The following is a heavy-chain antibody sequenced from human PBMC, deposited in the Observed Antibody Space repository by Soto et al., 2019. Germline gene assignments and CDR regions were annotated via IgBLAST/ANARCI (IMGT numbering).Heavy chain of an antibody. CDR1: GGTFSSYA. CDR2: IIPTFRTA. V-gene: IGHV1-69*01. Sequence: QVQLVQSGAEVKKPGSSVKVSCKASGGTFSSYAISCVRQAPGQGLEWMGGIIPTFRTANYARKFQGRVTITADESTSTDYMELSSRRTEATAVYYCARAWVISFGGVIVIPAPADYGMNVWGHVPTVTVSS. J-gene: IGHJ6*02. D-gene: IGHD3-16*02. CDR3: ARAWVISFGGVIVIPAPADYGMNV.